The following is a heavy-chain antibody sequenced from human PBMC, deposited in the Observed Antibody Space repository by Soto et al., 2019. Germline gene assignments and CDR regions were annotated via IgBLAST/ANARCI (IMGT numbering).Heavy chain of an antibody. D-gene: IGHD3-22*01. CDR1: GGSFSGYY. CDR3: ARMAPTGDYYDSSGYLSWFDP. CDR2: IHHSGST. V-gene: IGHV4-34*01. J-gene: IGHJ5*02. Sequence: SETLSLTCGVYGGSFSGYYWSWIRQPPGKGLEWIGEIHHSGSTDYNPSLKSRVTILVDKSKNQLSLKLSSVTAADTAVYYCARMAPTGDYYDSSGYLSWFDPWGQGTLVTVS.